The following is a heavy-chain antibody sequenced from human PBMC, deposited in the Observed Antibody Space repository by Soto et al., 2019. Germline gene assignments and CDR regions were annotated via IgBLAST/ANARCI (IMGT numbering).Heavy chain of an antibody. V-gene: IGHV1-46*01. D-gene: IGHD3-16*01. CDR3: SRDPRSYASY. J-gene: IGHJ4*02. CDR1: GYTFTSYY. Sequence: QVQLVQSGAEVKKPGASVKVSCKASGYTFTSYYMHWVRQAPGQGLEWMGIINPSGGSTSYAQKFQGRVTMTRDTSTSTAYMELSSLRSEDAAVYYCSRDPRSYASYWGQGTLVTVSS. CDR2: INPSGGST.